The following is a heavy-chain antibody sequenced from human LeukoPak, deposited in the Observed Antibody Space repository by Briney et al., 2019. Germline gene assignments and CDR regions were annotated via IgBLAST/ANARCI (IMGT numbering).Heavy chain of an antibody. Sequence: GGSLRLSCAASGFTFSSYSMNWVRQAPGKGLEWVSSISSSSSYIYYADSVKGRFTISRDNSKNSLYLQMNSLRAEDTALYYCASGTIAAAGTAWFEPWGQGTLVTVSS. V-gene: IGHV3-21*01. D-gene: IGHD6-13*01. CDR3: ASGTIAAAGTAWFEP. CDR1: GFTFSSYS. CDR2: ISSSSSYI. J-gene: IGHJ5*02.